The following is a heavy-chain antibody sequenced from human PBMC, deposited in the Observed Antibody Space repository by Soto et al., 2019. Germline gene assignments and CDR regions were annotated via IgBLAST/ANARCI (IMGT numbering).Heavy chain of an antibody. CDR2: IGGSGSYT. V-gene: IGHV3-23*01. J-gene: IGHJ5*02. CDR3: AKDNLAPYSKGWAIRFDP. CDR1: GFTFSSYA. D-gene: IGHD6-19*01. Sequence: DVHLLESGGGLVQPWGSLRLSCAASGFTFSSYAMGWVRQAPGEGLEWVSSIGGSGSYTYYADSVKGRFTISRDNFKSTLYLQMNSLRAEDTAVYYCAKDNLAPYSKGWAIRFDPWGQGTLVTVSS.